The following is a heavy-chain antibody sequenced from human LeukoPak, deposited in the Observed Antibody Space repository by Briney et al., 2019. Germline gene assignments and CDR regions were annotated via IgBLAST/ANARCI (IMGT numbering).Heavy chain of an antibody. CDR2: INHSGST. V-gene: IGHV4-34*01. D-gene: IGHD2-21*02. J-gene: IGHJ5*02. CDR3: ARGVVVVTGTRNNWFDP. Sequence: SETLSLTCAVYGGSISGYYWSWIRQPPGKGLEWIGEINHSGSTNYNPSLKSRVTISVDTSKNQFSLKLSSVTAADTAVYYCARGVVVVTGTRNNWFDPWGQGTLVTVSS. CDR1: GGSISGYY.